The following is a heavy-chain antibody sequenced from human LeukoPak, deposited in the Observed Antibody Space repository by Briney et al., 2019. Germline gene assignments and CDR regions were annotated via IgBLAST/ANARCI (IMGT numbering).Heavy chain of an antibody. Sequence: PGGSLRLSCAASGLTFSSYAMSWVRQAPGKGLEWVSAISGSGGSTYYADSVKGRFTISRDNSKNTLYLQMNSLRAEDTAVYYCAKDTALLVPAAPDYWGQGTLVTVSS. D-gene: IGHD2-2*01. CDR3: AKDTALLVPAAPDY. CDR1: GLTFSSYA. V-gene: IGHV3-23*01. CDR2: ISGSGGST. J-gene: IGHJ4*02.